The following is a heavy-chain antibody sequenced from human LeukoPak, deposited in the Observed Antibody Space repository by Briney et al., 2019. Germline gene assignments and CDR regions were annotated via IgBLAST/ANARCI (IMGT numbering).Heavy chain of an antibody. V-gene: IGHV1-18*01. CDR2: ISAYNGNT. J-gene: IGHJ3*02. CDR3: ARVSYSSSLFNAFDI. D-gene: IGHD6-6*01. CDR1: GYTFTSYG. Sequence: ASVKVSCKASGYTFTSYGISWVRQAPGQGLEWMAWISAYNGNTNYAQKLQGRVTMTTDASTSTAYMELRSLTSDDTAVYYCARVSYSSSLFNAFDIWGQGTMVTVSS.